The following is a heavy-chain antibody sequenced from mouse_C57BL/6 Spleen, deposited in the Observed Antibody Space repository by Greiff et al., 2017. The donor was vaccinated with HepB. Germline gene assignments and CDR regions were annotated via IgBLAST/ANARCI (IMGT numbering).Heavy chain of an antibody. CDR2: TNPGSGGT. Sequence: QVQLQQSGAELVRPGTSVKVSCKASGYAFTNYLIEWVKQRPGQGLEWIGVTNPGSGGTNYNEKFKGKATLTADKSSSTAYMQLSSLTSEDSAVYFCARISNGAWFAYWGQGTLVTVSA. CDR1: GYAFTNYL. D-gene: IGHD2-5*01. CDR3: ARISNGAWFAY. V-gene: IGHV1-54*01. J-gene: IGHJ3*01.